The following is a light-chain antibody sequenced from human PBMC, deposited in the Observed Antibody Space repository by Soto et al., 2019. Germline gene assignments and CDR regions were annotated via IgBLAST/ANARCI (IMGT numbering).Light chain of an antibody. J-gene: IGKJ5*01. CDR1: QSISSW. CDR3: QYYNNWPPSIT. V-gene: IGKV1-5*03. Sequence: DIQMTQSPSTLSASVGDRVTITCRASQSISSWLAWYQQKPGKAPKLLIYKASSLESGVPSRFSGSGSGTGFTLTISSLQSEDFAFYYCQYYNNWPPSITFGQGTRLEIK. CDR2: KAS.